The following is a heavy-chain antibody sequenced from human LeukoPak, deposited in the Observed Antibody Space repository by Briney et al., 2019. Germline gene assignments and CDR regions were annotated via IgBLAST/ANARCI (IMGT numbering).Heavy chain of an antibody. CDR1: GDSLSSNSAA. D-gene: IGHD5-24*01. J-gene: IGHJ5*02. CDR3: VRSRDGYLTAFDP. CDR2: TYYRSKWYN. Sequence: SQTLSLTCALSGDSLSSNSAAWNWIRQSPSSGLEWLGRTYYRSKWYNDYAVSVKSRITINAGTSKNQFSLHLNSVTPEDTAVYYCVRSRDGYLTAFDPWGQGTLVTVSS. V-gene: IGHV6-1*01.